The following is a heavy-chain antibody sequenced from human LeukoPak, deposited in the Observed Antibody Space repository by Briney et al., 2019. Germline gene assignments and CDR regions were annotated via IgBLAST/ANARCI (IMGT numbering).Heavy chain of an antibody. CDR1: GFTFSSYG. V-gene: IGHV3-30*02. CDR2: IRYDGSNK. CDR3: ASIVVVVAAADS. Sequence: PGGSLRLSCAASGFTFSSYGMHWVRQAPGKGLEWVAFIRYDGSNKYYADSVKGRSTISRDNSKNTLYLQMNSLRAEDTAVYYCASIVVVVAAADSWGQGTLVTVSS. J-gene: IGHJ4*02. D-gene: IGHD2-15*01.